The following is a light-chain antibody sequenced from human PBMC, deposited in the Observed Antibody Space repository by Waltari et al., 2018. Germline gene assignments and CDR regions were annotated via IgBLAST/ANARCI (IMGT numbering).Light chain of an antibody. J-gene: IGKJ1*01. CDR3: MQGTHWPPWT. CDR2: EVS. V-gene: IGKV2-30*02. CDR1: QSLVHSNGNTY. Sequence: DVVLTQSPLSLPVTLGQPASISCRSSQSLVHSNGNTYLSWLQQRPGQSPRRLIYEVSNRDSGVPDRFSGSGSGTDFTLKIRRVEAEDIGVYYCMQGTHWPPWTFGQGTKVEIK.